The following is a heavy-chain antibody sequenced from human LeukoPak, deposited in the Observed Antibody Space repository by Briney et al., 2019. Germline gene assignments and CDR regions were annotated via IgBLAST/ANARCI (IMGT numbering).Heavy chain of an antibody. CDR2: ISYDGSNK. V-gene: IGHV3-30*03. Sequence: PGRSLRLSCAASGFTFSSYGMHWVRQAPGKGLEWVAVISYDGSNKYYADSVKGRFTISRDNSKNTLYLQMNSLRAEDTAVYYCATGLVAGESYWGQGTLVTVSS. J-gene: IGHJ4*02. D-gene: IGHD5-12*01. CDR3: ATGLVAGESY. CDR1: GFTFSSYG.